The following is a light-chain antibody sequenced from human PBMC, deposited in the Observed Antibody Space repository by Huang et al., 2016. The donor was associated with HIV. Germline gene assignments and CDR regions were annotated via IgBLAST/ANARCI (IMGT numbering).Light chain of an antibody. CDR2: GAS. Sequence: EIVLTQSPGTLSLSPGERATLSCRASQRVRSSYLAWYQQKPGQAPRLLIYGASSRATGIPDRFSGSGSGTDFTLTISRLDPEDFAVYFCQQYGGSPQTFGQGTKLEIK. CDR3: QQYGGSPQT. CDR1: QRVRSSY. J-gene: IGKJ2*01. V-gene: IGKV3-20*01.